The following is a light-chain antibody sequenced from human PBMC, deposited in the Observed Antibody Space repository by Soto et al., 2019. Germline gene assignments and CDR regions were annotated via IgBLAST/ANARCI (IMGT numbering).Light chain of an antibody. V-gene: IGLV2-14*01. J-gene: IGLJ1*01. Sequence: QSALTQPASVSGSPGQSITISCTGTSSDIGGYNFVSRYQQQPGKVPKLMIYEVSNRPSGVSNRFSGSKSGNTASLTIYGLQTEDEGDYYCSSFTSSRTDVFGTGTKVTVL. CDR3: SSFTSSRTDV. CDR2: EVS. CDR1: SSDIGGYNF.